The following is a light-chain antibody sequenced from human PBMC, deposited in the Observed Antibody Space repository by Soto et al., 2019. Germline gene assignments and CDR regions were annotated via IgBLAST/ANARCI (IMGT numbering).Light chain of an antibody. J-gene: IGKJ5*01. CDR3: QQYRSSPPIT. V-gene: IGKV3-20*01. CDR1: QSVSSSY. Sequence: EIVLTQSPGTLSLSPGERATLSCRASQSVSSSYLAWYQQKPGQAPRLLIYGASSRATGIPDRFSGSGYVTNFTLTISRLEPQDFSVYYFQQYRSSPPITFGQGTRLEIK. CDR2: GAS.